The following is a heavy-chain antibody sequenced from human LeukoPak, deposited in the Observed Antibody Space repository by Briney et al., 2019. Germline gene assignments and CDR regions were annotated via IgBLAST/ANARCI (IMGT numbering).Heavy chain of an antibody. CDR3: ARGIPNSYGKDY. J-gene: IGHJ4*02. CDR1: GFPFNDYY. Sequence: HSGGSLRLSCAASGFPFNDYYMTWIRQAPGKGLVWVSRIKGDGSSTSYADSVKGRLTISRDNAKNTVYLQMNSLRGEDTAVYYCARGIPNSYGKDYWGQGTLVTVS. V-gene: IGHV3-74*01. D-gene: IGHD3-16*01. CDR2: IKGDGSST.